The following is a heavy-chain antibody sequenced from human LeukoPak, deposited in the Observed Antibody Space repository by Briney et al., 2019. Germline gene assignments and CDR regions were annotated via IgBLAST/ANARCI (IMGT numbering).Heavy chain of an antibody. Sequence: SETLSLTCAVYGGSFSGYYWRWIRQPPGKGLEWIGEINHSGSTNYNPSLKSRVTISVDTSKNQFSLKLSSVTAADTAVYYCARGRITMVRGGYYYYDMDVWGKGTTVTVSS. CDR1: GGSFSGYY. J-gene: IGHJ6*03. D-gene: IGHD3-10*01. V-gene: IGHV4-34*01. CDR3: ARGRITMVRGGYYYYDMDV. CDR2: INHSGST.